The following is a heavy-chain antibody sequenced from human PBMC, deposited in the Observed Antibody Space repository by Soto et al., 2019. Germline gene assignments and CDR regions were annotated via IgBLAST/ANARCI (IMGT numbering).Heavy chain of an antibody. Sequence: QVQLQESGPGLVKPSQTLPLTCTVSGGAISIGDHQWTWIRQPPGKGLEWIGSIYYNGNTYYNPSIKCRLAISEDTSKNQFSLKLSSVTAADTAVYYCASCSDSGDYGCWYFDLWGRGTLVTVSS. D-gene: IGHD4-17*01. V-gene: IGHV4-30-4*01. CDR3: ASCSDSGDYGCWYFDL. CDR2: IYYNGNT. J-gene: IGHJ2*01. CDR1: GGAISIGDHQ.